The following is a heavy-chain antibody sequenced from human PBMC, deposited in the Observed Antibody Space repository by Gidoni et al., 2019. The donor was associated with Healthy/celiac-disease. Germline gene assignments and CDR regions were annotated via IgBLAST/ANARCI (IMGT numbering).Heavy chain of an antibody. CDR2: ISYDGSNK. V-gene: IGHV3-30*18. D-gene: IGHD2-2*03. CDR1: GFTFSSYG. CDR3: AKVDPWPNDAFDI. Sequence: QVQLVESGGGVVQPGRSLRLSCAASGFTFSSYGMHWVRQAPGKGLEWVAVISYDGSNKYYADSVKGRFTISRDNSKNTLYLQMNSLRAEDTAVYYCAKVDPWPNDAFDIWGQGTMVTVSS. J-gene: IGHJ3*02.